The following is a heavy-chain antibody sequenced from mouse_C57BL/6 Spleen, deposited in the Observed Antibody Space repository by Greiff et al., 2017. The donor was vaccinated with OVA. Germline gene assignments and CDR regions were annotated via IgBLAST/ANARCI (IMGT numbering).Heavy chain of an antibody. Sequence: EVQGVESGGDLVKPGGSLKLSCAASGFTFSSYGMSWVRQTPDKRLEWVANISRGGSYTYYPDSVKGRFTISRDNTNNTLYLQMSSLKSEDTAMYYCAVVRYAMDYWGQGTSVTVSS. CDR3: AVVRYAMDY. V-gene: IGHV5-6*01. J-gene: IGHJ4*01. CDR2: ISRGGSYT. CDR1: GFTFSSYG. D-gene: IGHD1-1*01.